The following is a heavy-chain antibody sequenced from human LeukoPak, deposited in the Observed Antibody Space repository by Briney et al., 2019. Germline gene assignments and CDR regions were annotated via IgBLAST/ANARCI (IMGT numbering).Heavy chain of an antibody. D-gene: IGHD3-16*01. J-gene: IGHJ4*02. CDR3: ARSVRYAYKVIDY. CDR2: INHSGST. V-gene: IGHV4-34*01. CDR1: GGSFSGYY. Sequence: SETLSLTCAVYGGSFSGYYWSWFRQPPGKGLEWIGEINHSGSTNYNPSLKSRVTISVDTSKNQFSLKLSSVTAADTAVYYCARSVRYAYKVIDYWGQGTLVTVSS.